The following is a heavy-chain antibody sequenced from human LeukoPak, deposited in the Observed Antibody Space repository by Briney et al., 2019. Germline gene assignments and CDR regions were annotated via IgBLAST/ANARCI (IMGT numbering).Heavy chain of an antibody. CDR2: MNPNSGNT. D-gene: IGHD2-2*01. CDR3: ARGYCSSTSCSNWFDP. Sequence: GASVKVSCKASGYTFTSYDINWVRQATGQGLEWMGWMNPNSGNTGYAQKFQGRVTMTRNTSISTADMELSSLRSEDTAVYYCARGYCSSTSCSNWFDPWGQGTLVTVSS. CDR1: GYTFTSYD. V-gene: IGHV1-8*01. J-gene: IGHJ5*02.